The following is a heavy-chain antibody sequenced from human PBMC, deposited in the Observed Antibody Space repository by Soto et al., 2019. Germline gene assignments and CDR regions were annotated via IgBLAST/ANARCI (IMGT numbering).Heavy chain of an antibody. CDR2: INAANGNT. CDR1: GYTFTSYA. J-gene: IGHJ4*02. D-gene: IGHD1-26*01. CDR3: ATDSGSYWAFDY. Sequence: ASVKVSCKASGYTFTSYAVHWVRQAPGQRLEWLGWINAANGNTKYSQKFQGRITITRDTSASTTYMELSSLTSEDTAVYYCATDSGSYWAFDYWGQGALVTVSS. V-gene: IGHV1-3*01.